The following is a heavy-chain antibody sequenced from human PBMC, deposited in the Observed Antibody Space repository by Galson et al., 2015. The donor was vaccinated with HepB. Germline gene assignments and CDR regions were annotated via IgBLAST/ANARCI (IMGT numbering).Heavy chain of an antibody. CDR3: ARRGAGARGKVVWYFDL. D-gene: IGHD3-10*01. Sequence: LTCAVYGGSFSGYYWSWIRQPPGKGLEWIGEINHSGSTNYNPSLKSRVTISVDTSKNQFSLKLSSVTAADTAVYYCARRGAGARGKVVWYFDLWGRGTLVTVSS. V-gene: IGHV4-34*01. CDR2: INHSGST. CDR1: GGSFSGYY. J-gene: IGHJ2*01.